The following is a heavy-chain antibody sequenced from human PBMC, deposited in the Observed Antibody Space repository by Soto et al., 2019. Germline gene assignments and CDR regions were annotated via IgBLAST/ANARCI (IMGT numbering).Heavy chain of an antibody. V-gene: IGHV3-74*01. D-gene: IGHD5-12*01. CDR1: GFTFNTYC. CDR3: TTVATNSYNWLDP. J-gene: IGHJ5*02. Sequence: EVQLVESGGTLVQPGGSLRLSCAASGFTFNTYCMHWVRQAPGKGLVWVSRINSDGTKTTYADSVKGRFTISRDNAKNTVYLQMNSLRAEDTAVYYCTTVATNSYNWLDPWGQGTLVTVSS. CDR2: INSDGTKT.